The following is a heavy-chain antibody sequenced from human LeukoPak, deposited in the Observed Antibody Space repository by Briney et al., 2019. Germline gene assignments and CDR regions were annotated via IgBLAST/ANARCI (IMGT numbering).Heavy chain of an antibody. CDR1: GFSFSGYW. CDR3: ARLFGGVTTYDY. J-gene: IGHJ4*02. Sequence: PGESLRPSCAASGFSFSGYWMSWVRLGPGKGLEWVASINPDGSDRKFAESVRGRFTISRDNAKNSLFLEMSSLTADDTAVYYCARLFGGVTTYDYWGQGTLVTVSS. CDR2: INPDGSDR. D-gene: IGHD3-16*01. V-gene: IGHV3-7*01.